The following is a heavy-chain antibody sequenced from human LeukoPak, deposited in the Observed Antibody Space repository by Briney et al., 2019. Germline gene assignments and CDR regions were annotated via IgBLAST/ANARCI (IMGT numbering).Heavy chain of an antibody. CDR3: AKGSLGSWYYFDY. V-gene: IGHV3-23*01. CDR2: ISGSGGST. D-gene: IGHD6-13*01. J-gene: IGHJ4*02. CDR1: GFTFSSYA. Sequence: GGSLRLSCAASGFTFSSYAMGWVRQAPGKGPEWVSAISGSGGSTYYADSVKGRFAISRDNSKNTLYLQMNSLRDEDTAVYYCAKGSLGSWYYFDYWGQGTPVTVSS.